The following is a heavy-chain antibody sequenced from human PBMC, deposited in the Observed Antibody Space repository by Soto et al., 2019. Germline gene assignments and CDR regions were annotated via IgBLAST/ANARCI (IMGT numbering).Heavy chain of an antibody. J-gene: IGHJ4*02. CDR2: MNPNSGNT. V-gene: IGHV1-8*01. CDR3: ARGHEGYSNYVFDY. D-gene: IGHD4-4*01. Sequence: ASVKVSCKASGYTFTSYDINWALQATGQGLEWMGWMNPNSGNTGYAQKFQGRVTMTRNTSISTAYMELSSLRSEDTAVYYCARGHEGYSNYVFDYWGQGTLVTVAS. CDR1: GYTFTSYD.